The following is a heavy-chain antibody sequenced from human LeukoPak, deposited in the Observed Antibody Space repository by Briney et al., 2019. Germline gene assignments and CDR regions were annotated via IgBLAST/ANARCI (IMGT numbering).Heavy chain of an antibody. J-gene: IGHJ6*02. D-gene: IGHD1-1*01. Sequence: PGGSLRLSCAASGFTFSSYGMHWVRQAPGKGLEWVAVIWYDGSNKYYADSVKGRFTISRDNSKNTLYLQMNSLRAEDTAVYYCASAPLEHGMDVWGQGTTVTVSS. CDR1: GFTFSSYG. CDR3: ASAPLEHGMDV. CDR2: IWYDGSNK. V-gene: IGHV3-33*01.